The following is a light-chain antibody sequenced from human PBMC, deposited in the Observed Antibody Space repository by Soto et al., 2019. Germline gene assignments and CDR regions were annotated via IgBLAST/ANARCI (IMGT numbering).Light chain of an antibody. J-gene: IGLJ1*01. CDR3: SSYTSSSPYV. CDR2: EVS. Sequence: QSALTQPASVSGSPGQSITISCTGTSSDVGGYNYVSWYQQHPGKAPKLMIYEVSNRPSGVSNRFSGSKSGNTASLTISGLQAEDEADYYCSSYTSSSPYVFGIGTKLTVL. V-gene: IGLV2-14*01. CDR1: SSDVGGYNY.